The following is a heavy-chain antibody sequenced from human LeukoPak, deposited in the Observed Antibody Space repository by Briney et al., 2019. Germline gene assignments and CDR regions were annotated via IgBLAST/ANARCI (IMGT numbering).Heavy chain of an antibody. CDR1: GFTFGDYA. V-gene: IGHV3-49*03. Sequence: GRSLRLSCTASGFTFGDYAMSWFRQAPGKGLEWVGFIRGKAYGGTTEYAASVKGRFTISRDDSKSIAYLQMNSLKTEDTAVYYCTRDEAAYYGDYGNWFDPWGQGTLVTVSS. D-gene: IGHD4-17*01. CDR3: TRDEAAYYGDYGNWFDP. J-gene: IGHJ5*02. CDR2: IRGKAYGGTT.